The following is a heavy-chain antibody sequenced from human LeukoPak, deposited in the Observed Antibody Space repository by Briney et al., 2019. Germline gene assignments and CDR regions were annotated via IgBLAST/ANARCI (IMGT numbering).Heavy chain of an antibody. J-gene: IGHJ2*01. CDR3: ARGDATVHYWYFDL. V-gene: IGHV4-4*07. CDR1: GGSISSYY. CDR2: IYTSGST. Sequence: PSETLSLTCTVSGGSISSYYWSWIRQPAGKGLEWIGRIYTSGSTNYNPSLKSRVTISVDTSKNQFSLKLSSVTAADTAVYYCARGDATVHYWYFDLWGRGTLVTVSS. D-gene: IGHD4-17*01.